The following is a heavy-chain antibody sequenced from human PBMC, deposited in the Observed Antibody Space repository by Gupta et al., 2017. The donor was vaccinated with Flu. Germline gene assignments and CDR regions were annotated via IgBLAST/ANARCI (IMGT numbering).Heavy chain of an antibody. D-gene: IGHD1-26*01. CDR2: FDPEDGET. CDR3: ATGIPMLVGATNINYYYYGMDV. Sequence: QVQLVQSGAEVKKPGASVKVSCKVSGYTLPELSMHWVRQAPGKGLEWMGGFDPEDGETIYAQKFQGRVTMTEDTSTDTAYMELSSLRSEDTAVYYCATGIPMLVGATNINYYYYGMDVWGQGTTVTVSS. J-gene: IGHJ6*02. V-gene: IGHV1-24*01. CDR1: GYTLPELS.